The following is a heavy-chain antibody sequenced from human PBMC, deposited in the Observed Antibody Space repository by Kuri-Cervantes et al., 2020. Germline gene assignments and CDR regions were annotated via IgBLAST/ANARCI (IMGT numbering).Heavy chain of an antibody. Sequence: GGSLRLSCAASGFTFSSYAMSWVRQAPGKGLEWVSAISGSGGSTYYADSVKGRFTISRDNAKNSLYLQMNSLRAEDTAVYYCARDLAVTGAPNWFDPWGQGTLVTVSS. CDR3: ARDLAVTGAPNWFDP. CDR1: GFTFSSYA. CDR2: ISGSGGST. V-gene: IGHV3-23*01. D-gene: IGHD6-19*01. J-gene: IGHJ5*02.